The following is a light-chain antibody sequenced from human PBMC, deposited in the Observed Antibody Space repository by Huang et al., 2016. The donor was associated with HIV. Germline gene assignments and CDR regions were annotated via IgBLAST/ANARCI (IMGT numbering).Light chain of an antibody. CDR3: HQYGRSPPT. V-gene: IGKV3-20*01. J-gene: IGKJ2*01. Sequence: EIVLTQSPGTLSLSPGERATLSSRANQTVTRRSLAWYQQRPGQAPRLLISGASSRATGIPDRFSGSGSGTDFALTISGLEPEDFVIYYCHQYGRSPPTFGRGTKLEIK. CDR2: GAS. CDR1: QTVTRRS.